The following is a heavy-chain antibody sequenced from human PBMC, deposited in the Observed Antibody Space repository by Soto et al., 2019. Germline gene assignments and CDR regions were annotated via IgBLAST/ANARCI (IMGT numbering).Heavy chain of an antibody. CDR2: IIPIFGTA. D-gene: IGHD3-22*01. V-gene: IGHV1-69*13. J-gene: IGHJ4*02. CDR3: ARSSYYYDSSGYF. CDR1: GGTFSSYA. Sequence: GASVKVSCKASGGTFSSYAISWVRQAPGQGLEWMGGIIPIFGTANYAQKFQGRVTITADESTSTAYMELSSLRSEDTAVYYCARSSYYYDSSGYFWGQGTLVTVSS.